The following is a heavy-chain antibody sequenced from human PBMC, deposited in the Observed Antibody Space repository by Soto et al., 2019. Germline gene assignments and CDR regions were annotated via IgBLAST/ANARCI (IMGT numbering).Heavy chain of an antibody. CDR2: MNPNSGNT. J-gene: IGHJ4*02. D-gene: IGHD1-26*01. CDR1: GYTFTSYD. CDR3: ARVPSYGLDN. Sequence: QVQLVQSGAEVKKPGASVKVSCKASGYTFTSYDINWVRQATGQGLEWMGWMNPNSGNTVYAQKFQGRVTMTRNTSMSTTYMELRNLRTEDAAGYYSARVPSYGLDNWGQGTLVTVSS. V-gene: IGHV1-8*01.